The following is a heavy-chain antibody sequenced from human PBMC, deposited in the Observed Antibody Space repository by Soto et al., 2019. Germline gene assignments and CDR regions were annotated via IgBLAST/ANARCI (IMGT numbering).Heavy chain of an antibody. V-gene: IGHV4-31*03. Sequence: QVQLQESGPGLVEPSQTLSLTCNVSGGSISSGGYHWSWIGQHPGKGLEWIAYIYYSGDTYYNPSLKSRVAISVHTSKTQFSLNLSSATAADTAVYYCARLAYSSRGGQFFDYWGQGVLVSVSS. J-gene: IGHJ4*02. D-gene: IGHD6-13*01. CDR2: IYYSGDT. CDR3: ARLAYSSRGGQFFDY. CDR1: GGSISSGGYH.